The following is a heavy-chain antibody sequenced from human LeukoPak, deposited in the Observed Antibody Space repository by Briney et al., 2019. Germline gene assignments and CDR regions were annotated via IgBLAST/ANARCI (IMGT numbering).Heavy chain of an antibody. V-gene: IGHV3-9*03. CDR1: GFTFDDYA. CDR3: AKDMLRLSTGTTPPDY. D-gene: IGHD1-7*01. CDR2: ISWNSGSI. Sequence: GRSLRLSCAASGFTFDDYAMHWVRQAPGKGLEWVSGISWNSGSIGYADSVKGRFTISRDNAKNSLYLQMNSLRAEDMALYYCAKDMLRLSTGTTPPDYWGQGTLVTVSS. J-gene: IGHJ4*02.